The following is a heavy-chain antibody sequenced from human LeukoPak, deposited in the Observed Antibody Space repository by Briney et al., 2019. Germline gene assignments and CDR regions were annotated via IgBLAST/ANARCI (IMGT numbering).Heavy chain of an antibody. V-gene: IGHV4-39*07. CDR1: GGSISSSTYY. D-gene: IGHD6-19*01. Sequence: PSETLSLTCTVSGGSISSSTYYWGWIRQPPGKGLQWIGTIYYTGGTYYNPSLRSRVTISVDTSKTQFSLKVTSVTAADTALYYCARGTGGWYSAFDIWGQGTMVTVSS. J-gene: IGHJ3*02. CDR3: ARGTGGWYSAFDI. CDR2: IYYTGGT.